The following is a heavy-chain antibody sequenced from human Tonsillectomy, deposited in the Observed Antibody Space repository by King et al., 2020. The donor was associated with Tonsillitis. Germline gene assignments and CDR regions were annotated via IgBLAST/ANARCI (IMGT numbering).Heavy chain of an antibody. CDR1: GFTFSSYG. CDR2: ISYDGSNK. D-gene: IGHD7-27*01. Sequence: VQLVESGGGVVQPGRSLRLSCAASGFTFSSYGMHWVRQAPGKGLEWVAVISYDGSNKYYADSVKGRFTISRDNSKNTLYLQMNSLRAEVTAVYYCNKGLGKPLDYWGQGTLVTVSS. V-gene: IGHV3-33*05. CDR3: NKGLGKPLDY. J-gene: IGHJ4*02.